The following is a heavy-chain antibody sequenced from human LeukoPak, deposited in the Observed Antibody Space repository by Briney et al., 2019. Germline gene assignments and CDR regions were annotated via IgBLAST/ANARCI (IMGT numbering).Heavy chain of an antibody. CDR3: AREMATITRGVEY. V-gene: IGHV5-51*01. Sequence: GESLKISFKASGXSFTSYWIAWVRQMPGKGVEWMGIIYPGDSDVRYSPSFQGQVTISADKSISTAYLQWSSLKASDTAMYYCAREMATITRGVEYWGQGTLVIVSS. D-gene: IGHD5-24*01. CDR1: GXSFTSYW. CDR2: IYPGDSDV. J-gene: IGHJ4*02.